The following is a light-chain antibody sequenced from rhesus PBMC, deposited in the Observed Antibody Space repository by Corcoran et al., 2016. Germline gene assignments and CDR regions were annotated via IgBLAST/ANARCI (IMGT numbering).Light chain of an antibody. CDR3: QQYYSTPYS. V-gene: IGKV2-64*01. CDR2: KVS. CDR1: QSLVHSNGNTY. Sequence: DVVMTQSPLSLPITPGQPASISCRSSQSLVHSNGNTYLSWYQQKPGQPPRLLIYKVSNRDSGVPDRFSGSGSGTDFTLTISGLQAEDVAVYYCQQYYSTPYSFGQGTKVEIK. J-gene: IGKJ2*01.